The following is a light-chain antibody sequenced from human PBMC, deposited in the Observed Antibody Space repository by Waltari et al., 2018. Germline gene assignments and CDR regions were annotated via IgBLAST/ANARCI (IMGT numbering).Light chain of an antibody. J-gene: IGLJ2*01. Sequence: QSALTQPASVSGSPGQSITISCTGTSSDVGGYNSVSWYQQHPGKAPKLMIYEVSNRPSGVSNRFSGSKSGNTASLTISGLQAEDEADYYCSSYTSSSTLEVVFGGGTKLTVL. CDR2: EVS. CDR1: SSDVGGYNS. CDR3: SSYTSSSTLEVV. V-gene: IGLV2-14*01.